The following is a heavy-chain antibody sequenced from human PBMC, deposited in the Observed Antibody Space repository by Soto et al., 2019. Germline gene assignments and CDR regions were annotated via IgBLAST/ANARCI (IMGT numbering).Heavy chain of an antibody. J-gene: IGHJ5*02. V-gene: IGHV3-23*01. D-gene: IGHD3-10*01. CDR2: INGSGGTT. CDR3: AKEKGSGSYNRKNRDNWFDH. CDR1: GTPFSSYA. Sequence: GGSLRLSCAASGTPFSSYAMSWVRQAPGKGPEWVSDINGSGGTTYYADSVKGRFTISRDNSKNTLYLQMNSLRVEDTAVYYCAKEKGSGSYNRKNRDNWFDHWGQGTLVTVSS.